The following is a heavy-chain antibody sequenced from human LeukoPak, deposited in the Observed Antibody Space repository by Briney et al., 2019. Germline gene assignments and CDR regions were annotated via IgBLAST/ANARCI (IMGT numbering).Heavy chain of an antibody. CDR1: GGTFSSYA. V-gene: IGHV1-69*13. CDR2: IIPIFGTA. CDR3: ARVQGPWSSSWYELAFDI. Sequence: ASVKVSCKASGGTFSSYAISWVRQAPGQGLEWMGGIIPIFGTANYAQKFQGRVTITADESTSTAYMELSSLRSEDTAVYYCARVQGPWSSSWYELAFDIWGQGTMVTVSS. D-gene: IGHD6-13*01. J-gene: IGHJ3*02.